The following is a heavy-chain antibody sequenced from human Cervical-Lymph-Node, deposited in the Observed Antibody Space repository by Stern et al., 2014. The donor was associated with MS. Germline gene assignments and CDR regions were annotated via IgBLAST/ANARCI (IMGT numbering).Heavy chain of an antibody. J-gene: IGHJ3*02. CDR3: ARRDYYDTSTYYDDAFDI. CDR2: IFYNGGT. Sequence: QVQLQESGPSLVKASETLSLTCTVSGGSLSTYYWTLIRQPPGKGLEVIGEIFYNGGTNYHPSPKSRVTLTVDTSKNQFSLKLSSVTAADTAVYYCARRDYYDTSTYYDDAFDIWGQGTMVTVSS. D-gene: IGHD3-22*01. CDR1: GGSLSTYY. V-gene: IGHV4-59*01.